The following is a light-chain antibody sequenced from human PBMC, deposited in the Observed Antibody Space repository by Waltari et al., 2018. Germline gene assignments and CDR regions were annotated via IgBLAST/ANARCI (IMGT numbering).Light chain of an antibody. CDR1: QSVSNNF. CDR2: GAS. Sequence: EIVLTQSPGTLSLSPGERATLSCRASQSVSNNFLNWYQQKPGQAPRLLIYGASSRATGIPVRFSGSGSGTDFTLTISRLEPEDFAVYYCQQYDSIVLTFGGGTKVEI. CDR3: QQYDSIVLT. V-gene: IGKV3-20*01. J-gene: IGKJ4*01.